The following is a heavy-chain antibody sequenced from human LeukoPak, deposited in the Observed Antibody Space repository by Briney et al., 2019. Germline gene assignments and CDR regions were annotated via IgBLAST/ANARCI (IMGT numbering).Heavy chain of an antibody. D-gene: IGHD6-19*01. CDR2: ISWNSGSI. CDR3: AKDKRFSSGLDY. J-gene: IGHJ4*02. CDR1: GFTFDDYA. V-gene: IGHV3-9*01. Sequence: GGSLRLSCAASGFTFDDYAMHWVRQAPGKGLEWVSGISWNSGSIGYADSVKGRFTISRDNAKNSLYLQMNSLRAEDTALYYCAKDKRFSSGLDYWGQGTLVTVSS.